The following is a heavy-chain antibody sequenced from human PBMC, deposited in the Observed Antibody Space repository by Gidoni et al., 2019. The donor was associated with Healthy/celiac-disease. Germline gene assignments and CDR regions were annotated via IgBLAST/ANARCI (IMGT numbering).Heavy chain of an antibody. CDR2: INHSGST. V-gene: IGHV4-34*01. J-gene: IGHJ4*02. Sequence: QVQLQQWGAGLLKPSESLSPTCAVYGGSLSGYYWSWIRQPPGKGLEWIGEINHSGSTNYNPSLKSRVTISVDTSKNQFSLELSSVTAADTAVYYCARDRRYSSSWYGGYYFDYWGQRTLVTVSS. CDR1: GGSLSGYY. CDR3: ARDRRYSSSWYGGYYFDY. D-gene: IGHD6-13*01.